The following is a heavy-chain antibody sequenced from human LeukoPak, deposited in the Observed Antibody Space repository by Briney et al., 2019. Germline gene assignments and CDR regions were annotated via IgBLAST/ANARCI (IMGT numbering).Heavy chain of an antibody. CDR3: ARSDIVVVPAALDY. CDR2: IWYDGSNK. CDR1: GFTFSSYG. J-gene: IGHJ4*02. V-gene: IGHV3-33*01. Sequence: GGSLRLSCAASGFTFSSYGMHWVRQAPGKGLEWVAVIWYDGSNKYYADSVKGRFTISRDNSTNTLYLQMNSLRAEDTAVYYCARSDIVVVPAALDYWGQGTLVTVSS. D-gene: IGHD2-2*01.